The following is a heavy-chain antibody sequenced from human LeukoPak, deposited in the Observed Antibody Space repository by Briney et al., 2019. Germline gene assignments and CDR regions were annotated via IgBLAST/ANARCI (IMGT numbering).Heavy chain of an antibody. J-gene: IGHJ4*02. Sequence: GGSLRLSCAASGFIFSSYGMHWVRQAPGKGLEWVAVISYDGSNKYYADSVKGRFTISRDNSKNTLYLQMNSLRAEDTAVYYCAKGKVNHLGGLDYWGQGTLVTVSS. D-gene: IGHD1-14*01. V-gene: IGHV3-30*18. CDR2: ISYDGSNK. CDR1: GFIFSSYG. CDR3: AKGKVNHLGGLDY.